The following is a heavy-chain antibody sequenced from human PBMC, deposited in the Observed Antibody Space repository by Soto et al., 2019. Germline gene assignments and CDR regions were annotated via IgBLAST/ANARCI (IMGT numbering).Heavy chain of an antibody. CDR2: IYPGDSDT. D-gene: IGHD3-22*01. J-gene: IGHJ4*02. CDR3: ARYRDYYDSSGYSPDFDY. Sequence: VESLMISCKGSGYSLTSYWIGWVRQMPGKGLEWMGIIYPGDSDTRYSPSFQGQVTISADKSISTAYLQWSSLKASDTAMYYCARYRDYYDSSGYSPDFDYWGQGTLVTVSS. V-gene: IGHV5-51*01. CDR1: GYSLTSYW.